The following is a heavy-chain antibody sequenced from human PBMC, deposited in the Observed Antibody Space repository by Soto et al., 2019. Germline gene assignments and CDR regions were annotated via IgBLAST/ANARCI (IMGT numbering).Heavy chain of an antibody. V-gene: IGHV3-21*01. CDR2: VSSSSSYI. Sequence: EVQLVESGGGLVKPGGSLRLSCAASGFTFSGHTINWVRQAPGKGLEWVSSVSSSSSYIYYADSVKGRFTVSRDNAEKSLYLQMNSPRAEDTAIYYCARCMGFDGSGYAFFDSWGQGTLDTVSS. CDR1: GFTFSGHT. CDR3: ARCMGFDGSGYAFFDS. J-gene: IGHJ4*02. D-gene: IGHD3-10*01.